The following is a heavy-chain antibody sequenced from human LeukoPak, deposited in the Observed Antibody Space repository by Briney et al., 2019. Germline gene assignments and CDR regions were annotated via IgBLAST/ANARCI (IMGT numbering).Heavy chain of an antibody. V-gene: IGHV3-23*01. CDR3: AKGGGRDRYYYFYYGMDV. Sequence: GGSLRLSCAASGSTFSSYAMSWVRQAPGKGLEWVSAISGSGGSTYYADSGKGRFTISRDNSKNTLYLQMNSLRAEDTAVYYCAKGGGRDRYYYFYYGMDVWGQGTTVTVSS. D-gene: IGHD3-16*01. CDR1: GSTFSSYA. J-gene: IGHJ6*02. CDR2: ISGSGGST.